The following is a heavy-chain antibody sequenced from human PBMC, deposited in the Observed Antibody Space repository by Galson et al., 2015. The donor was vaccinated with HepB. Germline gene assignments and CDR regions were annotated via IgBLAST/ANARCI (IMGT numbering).Heavy chain of an antibody. Sequence: ETLSLTCTVSGGSISSSSYYWGWIRQPPGKGLEWIGSIYYSGSTYYNPSLKSRVTISVDTSKNQFSLKLSSVTAADTAVYYCASYHHYYDSSGHGAFDIWGQGTMVTVSS. CDR2: IYYSGST. CDR1: GGSISSSSYY. J-gene: IGHJ3*02. V-gene: IGHV4-39*01. CDR3: ASYHHYYDSSGHGAFDI. D-gene: IGHD3-22*01.